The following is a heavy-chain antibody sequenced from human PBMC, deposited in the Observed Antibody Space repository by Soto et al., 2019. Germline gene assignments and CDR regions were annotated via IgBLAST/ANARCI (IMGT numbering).Heavy chain of an antibody. CDR3: AIPRYYYGSSGYFDY. D-gene: IGHD3-22*01. J-gene: IGHJ4*02. CDR2: IIPIFGTA. Sequence: RASVKVSCKASGGTFSSYAISWVRQAPGQGLEWMGGIIPIFGTANYAQKFQGRVTITADESTSTAYMELSSLRSEDTAVYYCAIPRYYYGSSGYFDYWGQGTLVTVSS. CDR1: GGTFSSYA. V-gene: IGHV1-69*13.